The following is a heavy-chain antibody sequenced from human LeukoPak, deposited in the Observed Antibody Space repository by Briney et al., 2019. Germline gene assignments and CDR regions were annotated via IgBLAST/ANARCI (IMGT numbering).Heavy chain of an antibody. CDR2: ISSSSSYI. J-gene: IGHJ4*02. V-gene: IGHV3-21*01. CDR1: GFTFSSYS. CDR3: ASSLYSSSSIRFYFDY. D-gene: IGHD6-13*01. Sequence: GGSLRLSCAASGFTFSSYSMNWVRQAPGKGLEWVSSISSSSSYIYYADSVKGRFTISRDNAKNSLYLQMNSLRAEDTAVYYCASSLYSSSSIRFYFDYWGQGTLVTVSS.